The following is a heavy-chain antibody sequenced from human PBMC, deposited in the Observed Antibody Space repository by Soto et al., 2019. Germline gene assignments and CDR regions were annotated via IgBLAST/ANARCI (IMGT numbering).Heavy chain of an antibody. CDR3: ARGMTPPGVPAWYYFDS. CDR2: FSLSGTT. J-gene: IGHJ4*02. D-gene: IGHD2-8*01. CDR1: GASITGSSY. V-gene: IGHV4-4*07. Sequence: PSATLSLTCPVSGASITGSSYWSWISQPAGKGLEWIGRFSLSGTTSYNPSLRSRVTMSADVSKNQFSLRLTSVTAADTALYYCARGMTPPGVPAWYYFDSWGQGTLVTVSS.